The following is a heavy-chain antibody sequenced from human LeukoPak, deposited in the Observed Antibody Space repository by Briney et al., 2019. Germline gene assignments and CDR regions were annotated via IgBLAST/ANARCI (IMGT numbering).Heavy chain of an antibody. CDR2: ISHSGST. CDR1: GGPFSGYY. V-gene: IGHV4-34*01. Sequence: SETLSPTCAVYGGPFSGYYWSWIRQPPGKGLEWIGEISHSGSTNYNPSLKSRVTISVDTSKNQFSLKLSSVTAADTAVYYCARVPRYVGFDPWGQGTLVTVSS. CDR3: ARVPRYVGFDP. D-gene: IGHD1-26*01. J-gene: IGHJ5*02.